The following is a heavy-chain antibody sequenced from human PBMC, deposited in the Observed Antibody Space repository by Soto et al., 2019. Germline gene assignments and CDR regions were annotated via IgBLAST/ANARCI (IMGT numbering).Heavy chain of an antibody. V-gene: IGHV4-34*01. J-gene: IGHJ6*03. CDR3: ARLQPHYDFWSVVLPEENSKGYYYYMDV. D-gene: IGHD3-3*01. CDR1: GGSFSGYY. Sequence: SETLSLTCAVYGGSFSGYYWSLIRQPPGKGLEWIGEINHSGSTNYNPSLKSRVTISVDTSKNQFSLKLSSVTAADTAVYYCARLQPHYDFWSVVLPEENSKGYYYYMDVWGKGTTVTVSS. CDR2: INHSGST.